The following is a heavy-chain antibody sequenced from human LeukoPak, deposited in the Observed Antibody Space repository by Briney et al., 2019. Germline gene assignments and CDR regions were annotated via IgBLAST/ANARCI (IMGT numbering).Heavy chain of an antibody. CDR3: ARIPQPNWFDP. CDR2: IYHSGIT. Sequence: SETLSLTCTVSDYSISSGYGYYWGWIRQPPGKGLEWIGNIYHSGITYYNHFNSSLKSRVTISVDKSKKQFSLKLSSVTAADTAVYYCARIPQPNWFDPWGQGTLVTVSS. J-gene: IGHJ5*02. CDR1: DYSISSGYGYY. D-gene: IGHD1-1*01. V-gene: IGHV4-38-2*02.